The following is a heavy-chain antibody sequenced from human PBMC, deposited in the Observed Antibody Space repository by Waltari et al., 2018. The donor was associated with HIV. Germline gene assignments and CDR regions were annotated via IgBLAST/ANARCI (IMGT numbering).Heavy chain of an antibody. V-gene: IGHV3-74*01. CDR2: THSDRSST. CDR1: GFSFSSYW. J-gene: IGHJ3*02. Sequence: EVQLVESGGGLVQPGGSLRLSCAASGFSFSSYWMYWVGQDPGKGRGWVSRTHSDRSSTSYADSVKGRFTISRDNAKNTLYLQMSRRRAEDTAVDYWARGNCHAFAISGQGTMVTVAS. D-gene: IGHD2-21*01. CDR3: ARGNCHAFAI.